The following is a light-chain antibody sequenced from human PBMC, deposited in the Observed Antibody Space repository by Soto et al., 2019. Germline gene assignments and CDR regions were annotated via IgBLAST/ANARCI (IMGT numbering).Light chain of an antibody. CDR2: GAS. J-gene: IGKJ1*01. V-gene: IGKV3-20*01. CDR1: QSVSSSY. CDR3: QQYGSSPAWT. Sequence: EIVLTQSPGTLSLSPGERATLSCRASQSVSSSYLAWYQQKPGQAPRLLIYGASSRATGIPDRFSGSGAGAHFTLPISRLEPGDFAVYYCQQYGSSPAWTFGQRTQVEIK.